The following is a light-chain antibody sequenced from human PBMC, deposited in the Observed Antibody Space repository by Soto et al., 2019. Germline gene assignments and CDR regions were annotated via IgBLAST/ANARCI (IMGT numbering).Light chain of an antibody. V-gene: IGKV3-15*01. CDR1: QSVSNN. J-gene: IGKJ1*01. Sequence: EIVMTQSPATLSVSPGERATLSCRASQSVSNNLAWYKKKPGHAPRLLIYGAYTRATDIPTSFSGSGSGTEFTLTIRSLQSEDFAFYYCQQYNNWWTFGQGTRVDIK. CDR2: GAY. CDR3: QQYNNWWT.